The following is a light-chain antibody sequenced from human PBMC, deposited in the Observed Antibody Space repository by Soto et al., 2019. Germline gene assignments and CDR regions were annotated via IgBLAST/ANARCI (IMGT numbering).Light chain of an antibody. Sequence: LITQSPATLSVSPGDRTNFSCRASQNICDNLAWYQHKAGRTPRLLIYGASTRAPGIPARFSGAGSGTQFSLTISNLQSEDFATYYCQQYNNFPLIFGGGTKVEIK. J-gene: IGKJ4*01. CDR1: QNICDN. CDR3: QQYNNFPLI. CDR2: GAS. V-gene: IGKV3-15*01.